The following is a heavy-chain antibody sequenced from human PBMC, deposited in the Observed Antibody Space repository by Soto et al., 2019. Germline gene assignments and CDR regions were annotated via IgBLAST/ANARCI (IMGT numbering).Heavy chain of an antibody. J-gene: IGHJ4*02. V-gene: IGHV3-21*01. D-gene: IGHD3-10*01. Sequence: EVQLVESGGGLVKPGGSLRLSCAASGFTFSSYSMNWVRQAPGKGLEWVSSISSSSSYIYYADSVKGRFTISRDNAKNSLYLQMNGLRAEDTAVYYCAREPSEYYASYYFDYWGQGTLVTVSS. CDR3: AREPSEYYASYYFDY. CDR2: ISSSSSYI. CDR1: GFTFSSYS.